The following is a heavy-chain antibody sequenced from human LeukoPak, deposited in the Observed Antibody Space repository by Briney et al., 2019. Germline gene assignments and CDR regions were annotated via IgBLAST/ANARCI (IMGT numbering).Heavy chain of an antibody. J-gene: IGHJ4*02. CDR1: GYTFTNYY. D-gene: IGHD3-22*01. CDR3: VRSSGRSKFDY. V-gene: IGHV1-2*02. CDR2: INPKNGGT. Sequence: ASVKVSCKASGYTFTNYYIQWVRQAPGQGLEWMGWINPKNGGTKYPQNFQGRVTMTRDASLSTAYMELSGLRFDDTAMYYCVRSSGRSKFDYWGQGTLVTVSS.